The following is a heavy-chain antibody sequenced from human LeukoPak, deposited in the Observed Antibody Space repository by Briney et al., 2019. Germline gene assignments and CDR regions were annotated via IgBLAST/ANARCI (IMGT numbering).Heavy chain of an antibody. D-gene: IGHD2-21*02. Sequence: GGSLRLSCAASGFTFSSYAMSWVRQAPGKGLEWVSAISGSGGSTYYADSVKGRFTISRDNSKNTLYLQMNSLGAEDTAVYYCAKEGQTAVDYYYYGMDVWGQGTTVTVSS. CDR2: ISGSGGST. V-gene: IGHV3-23*01. CDR1: GFTFSSYA. J-gene: IGHJ6*02. CDR3: AKEGQTAVDYYYYGMDV.